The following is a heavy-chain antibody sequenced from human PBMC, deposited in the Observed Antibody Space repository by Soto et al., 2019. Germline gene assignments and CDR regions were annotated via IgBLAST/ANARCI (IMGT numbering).Heavy chain of an antibody. CDR3: AKDRGDIVDTMDY. Sequence: GGSLRLSCAASGFTFSSYWMHWVRQAPGKGLVWVSRINSDGSSTSYADSVKGRFTISRDNAKNTLYLQMNSLRAGDTAVYYCAKDRGDIVDTMDYWGQGTLVTVSS. D-gene: IGHD5-12*01. CDR2: INSDGSST. CDR1: GFTFSSYW. J-gene: IGHJ4*02. V-gene: IGHV3-74*01.